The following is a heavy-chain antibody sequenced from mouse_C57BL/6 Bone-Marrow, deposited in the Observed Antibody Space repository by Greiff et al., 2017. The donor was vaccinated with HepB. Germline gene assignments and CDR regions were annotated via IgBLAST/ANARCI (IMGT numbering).Heavy chain of an antibody. Sequence: EVQLQQSGAELVRPGASVKLSCTASGFNIKDDYMHWVKQRPEQGLEWIGWIDPENGDTEYASKFQGKATITADTSSNTAYLQLSSLTSEDTAVYYCTTGDGYSYYFDYWGQGTTLTVSS. CDR1: GFNIKDDY. CDR2: IDPENGDT. J-gene: IGHJ2*01. CDR3: TTGDGYSYYFDY. V-gene: IGHV14-4*01. D-gene: IGHD2-3*01.